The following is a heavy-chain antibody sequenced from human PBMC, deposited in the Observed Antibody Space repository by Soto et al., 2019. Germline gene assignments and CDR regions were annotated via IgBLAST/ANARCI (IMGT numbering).Heavy chain of an antibody. CDR1: GFTFSSYA. Sequence: TGGSLRLSCAASGFTFSSYAMHWVRQAPGKGLEWVAVISYDGSNKYYADSVKGRFTISRDNSKNTLYLQMNSLRAEDTAVYYCARDIREVNYGGNTYYYYGMDVWGQGTTVTVSS. D-gene: IGHD4-17*01. V-gene: IGHV3-30-3*01. CDR2: ISYDGSNK. J-gene: IGHJ6*02. CDR3: ARDIREVNYGGNTYYYYGMDV.